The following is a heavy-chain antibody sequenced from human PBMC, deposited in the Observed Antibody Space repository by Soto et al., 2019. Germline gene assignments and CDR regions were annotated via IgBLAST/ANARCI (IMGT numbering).Heavy chain of an antibody. J-gene: IGHJ4*02. CDR2: ISAYNGNT. Sequence: ASVKVSCKASGYTFTSYGISWVRQAPGQGLEWMGWISAYNGNTNYAQKLQGRVTITRDTSASTAYMELSSLRSEDTAVYYCARDPLIKSKYYFDYWGQGTLVTVSS. V-gene: IGHV1-18*01. CDR3: ARDPLIKSKYYFDY. CDR1: GYTFTSYG.